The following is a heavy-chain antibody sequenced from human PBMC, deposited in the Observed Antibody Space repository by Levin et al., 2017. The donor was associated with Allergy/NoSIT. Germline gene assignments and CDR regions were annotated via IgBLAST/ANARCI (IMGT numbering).Heavy chain of an antibody. CDR2: ISYDGSNK. D-gene: IGHD2-8*01. CDR1: GFTFSSYA. V-gene: IGHV3-30-3*01. CDR3: ARDGRYCTNGVCEVTYYYYYYGMDV. Sequence: PGGSLRLSCAASGFTFSSYAMHWVRQAPGKGLEWVAVISYDGSNKYYADSVKGRFTISRDNSKNTLYLQMNSLRAEDTAVYYCARDGRYCTNGVCEVTYYYYYYGMDVWGQGTTVTVSS. J-gene: IGHJ6*02.